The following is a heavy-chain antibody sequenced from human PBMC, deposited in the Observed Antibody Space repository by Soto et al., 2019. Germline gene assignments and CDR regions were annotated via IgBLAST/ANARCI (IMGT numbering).Heavy chain of an antibody. J-gene: IGHJ3*02. V-gene: IGHV3-21*01. Sequence: EVQLVESGGGLVKPGGSLRLSCVASGINFSNYSMIWVRQAPGKGLEWVSSISDSSTYIYYADSLKGRFTISKDNAKNSLCLQMNSRRDADTAVYYCARDDFWSVHSVRFDICGQGTVVTVSS. CDR1: GINFSNYS. CDR3: ARDDFWSVHSVRFDI. CDR2: ISDSSTYI. D-gene: IGHD3-3*01.